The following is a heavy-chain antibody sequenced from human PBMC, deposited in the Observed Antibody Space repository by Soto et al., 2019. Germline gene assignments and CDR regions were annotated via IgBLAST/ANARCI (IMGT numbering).Heavy chain of an antibody. CDR1: GFTFSSYA. D-gene: IGHD1-26*01. CDR3: AKSLSVGATTPFDY. Sequence: GGSLRLSCAASGFTFSSYAMTWVRQAPGKGLEWVSAISGSGDSTYYADSVKGRFTISRDNSKNTLYLQMNSLRAEDTAVYYCAKSLSVGATTPFDYWGQGTLVTVSS. J-gene: IGHJ4*02. V-gene: IGHV3-23*01. CDR2: ISGSGDST.